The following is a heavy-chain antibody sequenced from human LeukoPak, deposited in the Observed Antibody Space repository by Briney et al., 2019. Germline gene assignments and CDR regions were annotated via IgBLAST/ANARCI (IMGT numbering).Heavy chain of an antibody. CDR3: ATGDGYNSFDY. V-gene: IGHV4-59*12. Sequence: SETLSLTCTVSGGSISGYYYSWIRQPPGKGLEWIGYIYYSGSTNYNPSLKSRVTMSVDTSKNQVSLKLSSVTAADTAVYYCATGDGYNSFDYWGQGTLVTVSS. CDR2: IYYSGST. CDR1: GGSISGYY. J-gene: IGHJ4*02. D-gene: IGHD5-24*01.